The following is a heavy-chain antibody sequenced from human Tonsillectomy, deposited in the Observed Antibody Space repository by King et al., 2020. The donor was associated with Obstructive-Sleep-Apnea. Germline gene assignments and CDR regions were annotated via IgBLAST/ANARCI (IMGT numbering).Heavy chain of an antibody. Sequence: VQLQESGPGLVKPSETLSLTCIVSGYSISSGYYWGWIRQTPGKGLEWIGNIYHSGSTYDNPSLKSRVIISVDASRNQFSVKLSSVTAADTAVYYCARRAGGRYRHWYFDLWGRGTLVTVSS. CDR3: ARRAGGRYRHWYFDL. CDR1: GYSISSGYY. CDR2: IYHSGST. D-gene: IGHD1-26*01. J-gene: IGHJ2*01. V-gene: IGHV4-38-2*02.